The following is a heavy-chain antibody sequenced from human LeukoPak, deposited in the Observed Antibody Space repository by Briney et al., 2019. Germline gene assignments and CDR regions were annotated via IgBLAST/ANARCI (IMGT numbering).Heavy chain of an antibody. CDR2: ISSSSSYI. J-gene: IGHJ4*02. V-gene: IGHV3-21*01. CDR3: ASPQYSSSWYYFDY. CDR1: GFTFSSYS. D-gene: IGHD6-13*01. Sequence: PGGSLRLSCAASGFTFSSYSMNWVRQAPGKGLGWVSSISSSSSYIYYADSVKGRFTISRDNAKNSLYLQMNSLRAEDTAVYYCASPQYSSSWYYFDYWGQGTLVTVSS.